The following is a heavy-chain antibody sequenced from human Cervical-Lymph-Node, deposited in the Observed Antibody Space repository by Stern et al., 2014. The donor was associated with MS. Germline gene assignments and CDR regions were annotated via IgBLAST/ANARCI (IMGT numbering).Heavy chain of an antibody. Sequence: QLVQSGAEVKKPGSSVKVSCKASGYTFTSYGISWVRQAPGQGLEWMGYLSANNDNSNYAQRLGGRVTMTTDTSTYTAYMELRSQRSGDTAVYYCARGLLGSENAFDIWGQGTMVTGSS. CDR3: ARGLLGSENAFDI. V-gene: IGHV1-18*01. J-gene: IGHJ3*02. CDR2: LSANNDNS. D-gene: IGHD2-15*01. CDR1: GYTFTSYG.